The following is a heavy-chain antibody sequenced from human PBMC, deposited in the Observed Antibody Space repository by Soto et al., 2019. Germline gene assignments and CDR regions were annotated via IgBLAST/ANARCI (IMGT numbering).Heavy chain of an antibody. Sequence: SETLSLTCTVSGGSISGGGYYWSWIRQHPGKGLEWIGYIYYSGSTYYNPSLKSRVTISVDTSKNQFSLKLSSVTAADTAVDCCDRDRECSRGTCYIYFAYWGHGTLVTVSS. CDR3: DRDRECSRGTCYIYFAY. J-gene: IGHJ4*01. CDR1: GGSISGGGYY. CDR2: IYYSGST. D-gene: IGHD2-15*01. V-gene: IGHV4-31*03.